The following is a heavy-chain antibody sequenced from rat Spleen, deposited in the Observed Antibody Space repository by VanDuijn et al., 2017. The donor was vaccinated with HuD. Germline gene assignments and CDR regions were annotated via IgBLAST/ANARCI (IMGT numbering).Heavy chain of an antibody. CDR2: ISSGGST. J-gene: IGHJ3*01. CDR1: GFSLTSNG. Sequence: QVQVKESGPGLVQPSQTLSLTCTVSGFSLTSNGVSWVRQTPGKGLEWIAAISSGGSTSYNSALKSRLSISRDTSKSQVFLKMNSLQTEDTAIYFCIRESLPGYNSHWFVYWGQGTLVTVSS. V-gene: IGHV2S12*01. D-gene: IGHD1-4*01. CDR3: IRESLPGYNSHWFVY.